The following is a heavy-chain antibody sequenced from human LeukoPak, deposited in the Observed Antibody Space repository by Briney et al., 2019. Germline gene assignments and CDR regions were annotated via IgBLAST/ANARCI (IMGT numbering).Heavy chain of an antibody. Sequence: GGSLRLSCAASGFTFSSCVMHWVRQAPGKGLEWVAATWSDGNNKYYADSVKGRFTISRDNSKDTLFLQMSSLRAEDSAVYYCAKENHGIVGATTLIDYWGQGTLVTVSS. CDR3: AKENHGIVGATTLIDY. D-gene: IGHD1-26*01. J-gene: IGHJ4*02. CDR1: GFTFSSCV. CDR2: TWSDGNNK. V-gene: IGHV3-33*06.